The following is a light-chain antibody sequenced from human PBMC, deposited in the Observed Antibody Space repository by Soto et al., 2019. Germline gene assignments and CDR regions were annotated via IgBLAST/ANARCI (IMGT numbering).Light chain of an antibody. J-gene: IGKJ3*01. CDR1: QTVSSN. Sequence: EIVMTQSPATLSVSPGQRATLSLRASQTVSSNLAWYQKKLGHAPMLLIYVASTRATGCPARFSGSASGTEFTLSISSLQSEDFAVYYCQQYNQWPFTFGPGTKVDIK. CDR3: QQYNQWPFT. V-gene: IGKV3-15*01. CDR2: VAS.